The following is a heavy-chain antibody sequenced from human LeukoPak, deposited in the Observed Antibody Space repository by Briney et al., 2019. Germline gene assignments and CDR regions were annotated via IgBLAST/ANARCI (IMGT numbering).Heavy chain of an antibody. CDR1: GFTVSSNY. Sequence: GSLRLSCAASGFTVSSNYMSWVRQAPGKGLEWVSVIYSGGSTYYADSVKGRFTISRDNSKNTLYLQMNSLRAEDTAVYYCARAPVLRYFDWLEEDYYYGMDARGQGTTVTVSS. CDR2: IYSGGST. CDR3: ARAPVLRYFDWLEEDYYYGMDA. J-gene: IGHJ6*02. D-gene: IGHD3-9*01. V-gene: IGHV3-53*01.